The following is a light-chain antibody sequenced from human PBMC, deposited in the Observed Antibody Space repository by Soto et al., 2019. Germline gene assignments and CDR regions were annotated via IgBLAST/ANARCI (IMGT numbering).Light chain of an antibody. CDR2: DAS. J-gene: IGKJ5*01. CDR1: HDIKKY. CDR3: QRYDSLPPT. V-gene: IGKV1-33*01. Sequence: DIQMTQSPSSLSASVGDRVTITCQASHDIKKYLNWYQEKPGKAPKLLIYDASNLQTGVPSRFSGSGSGTHFTLTIGTLQPEDIATYYCQRYDSLPPTFGQGTRLDIK.